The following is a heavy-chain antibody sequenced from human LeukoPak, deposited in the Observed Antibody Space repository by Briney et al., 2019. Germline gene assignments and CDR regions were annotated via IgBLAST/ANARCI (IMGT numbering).Heavy chain of an antibody. J-gene: IGHJ6*02. Sequence: PGGSLRLSCAASGFTFSSYGMHWVRQAPGKGLEWVAVISYDRSNRYYADSVKGRFTISRDNSKNTLSLQMNSLRAEDTAVYYCAKCLYGSSSDYYYYGMDVWGQGTTVTVSS. V-gene: IGHV3-30*18. CDR3: AKCLYGSSSDYYYYGMDV. D-gene: IGHD6-6*01. CDR1: GFTFSSYG. CDR2: ISYDRSNR.